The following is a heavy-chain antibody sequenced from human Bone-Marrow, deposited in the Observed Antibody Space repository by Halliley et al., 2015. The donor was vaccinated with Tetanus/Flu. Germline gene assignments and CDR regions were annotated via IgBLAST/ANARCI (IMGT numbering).Heavy chain of an antibody. Sequence: MGVIYVGDSDTRYSPSFQGQVTISVDKSINTVYLQWSSLKASDTAIYFCATTRVVDTTGYHLDSWGQGTLVIVSS. CDR2: IYVGDSDT. V-gene: IGHV5-51*01. D-gene: IGHD3-9*01. CDR3: ATTRVVDTTGYHLDS. J-gene: IGHJ4*02.